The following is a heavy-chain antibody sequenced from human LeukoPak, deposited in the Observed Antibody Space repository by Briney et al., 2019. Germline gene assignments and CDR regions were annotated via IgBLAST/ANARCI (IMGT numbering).Heavy chain of an antibody. CDR3: ARKSYGDYDDNWFDP. CDR1: GGSISSYY. V-gene: IGHV4-59*08. D-gene: IGHD4-17*01. CDR2: IYYSGST. Sequence: SETLSLTCTVSGGSISSYYWSWIRQPPGKGLEWIGYIYYSGSTNYNPSLKSRVTISVDTSKNQFSLKLSSVTAADTAVYYCARKSYGDYDDNWFDPWGQGTLVTVSS. J-gene: IGHJ5*02.